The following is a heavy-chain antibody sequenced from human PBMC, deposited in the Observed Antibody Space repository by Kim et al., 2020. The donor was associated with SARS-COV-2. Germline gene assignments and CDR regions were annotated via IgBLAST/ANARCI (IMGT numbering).Heavy chain of an antibody. V-gene: IGHV4-39*07. J-gene: IGHJ4*02. CDR1: GVSISSSSYY. CDR3: AREDRDGFGELS. CDR2: IYYSGSN. Sequence: SETLSLTCTVSGVSISSSSYYWGWIRQPPGKGLEWIGSIYYSGSNYYNPSLKSRVTTSVDTSKNQFSLKLSSVTAADTAVYYCAREDRDGFGELSWGQGTLVTVSA. D-gene: IGHD3-10*01.